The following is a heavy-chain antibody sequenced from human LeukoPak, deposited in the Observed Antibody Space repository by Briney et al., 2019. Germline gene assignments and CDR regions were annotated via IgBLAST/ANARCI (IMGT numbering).Heavy chain of an antibody. D-gene: IGHD2-2*02. Sequence: SETLSLTCTVSGGSISSYYWSWIRQPPGKGLEWIGYICTSGSTNYNPSLKSRVTISVDTSKNQFSLKLSSVTAADTAVYYCARSKYQLLYLFDYWGQGTLVTVSS. CDR1: GGSISSYY. CDR2: ICTSGST. CDR3: ARSKYQLLYLFDY. J-gene: IGHJ4*02. V-gene: IGHV4-4*09.